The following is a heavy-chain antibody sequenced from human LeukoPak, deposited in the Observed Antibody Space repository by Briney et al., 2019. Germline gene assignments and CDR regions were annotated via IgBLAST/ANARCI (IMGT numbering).Heavy chain of an antibody. CDR3: AELGITMIGGV. V-gene: IGHV3-48*03. D-gene: IGHD3-10*02. CDR1: GFNFSSYE. Sequence: GSLRPSCAASGFNFSSYEINWVRQAPGKGLGWVSYISSSGSTIYYADSVKGRFTISRDNAKNSLYLQMNSLRAEDTAVYYCAELGITMIGGVWGKGTTVTISS. CDR2: ISSSGSTI. J-gene: IGHJ6*04.